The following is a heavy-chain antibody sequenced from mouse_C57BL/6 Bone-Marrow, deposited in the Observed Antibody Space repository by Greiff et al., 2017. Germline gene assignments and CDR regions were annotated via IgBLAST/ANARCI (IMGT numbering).Heavy chain of an antibody. Sequence: VKLVESGAELVRPGTSVKVSCKASGYAFTNYLIEWVKQRPGQGLEWIGVINPGGGGTNYNEKFKGTATMTADKSSSTAYMQLSSLASEDSAVYICARARGYDYFDYWGQGTTLTVSS. CDR1: GYAFTNYL. D-gene: IGHD2-2*01. CDR3: ARARGYDYFDY. CDR2: INPGGGGT. J-gene: IGHJ2*01. V-gene: IGHV1-54*01.